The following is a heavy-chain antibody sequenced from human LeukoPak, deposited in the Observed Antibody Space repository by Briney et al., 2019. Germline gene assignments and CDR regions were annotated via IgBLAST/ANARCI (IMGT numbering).Heavy chain of an antibody. Sequence: PSETLSLTCTVSGGSISSGGYYWSWIRQPPGKGLEWIGYIYHSGSTYYNPSLKSRVTISVDTSKNQFSLKLSSVTAADTAVYYCARYLPYCSSTSCPWYFDLWGRGTLVTVSS. J-gene: IGHJ2*01. CDR3: ARYLPYCSSTSCPWYFDL. D-gene: IGHD2-2*01. V-gene: IGHV4-30-2*01. CDR2: IYHSGST. CDR1: GGSISSGGYY.